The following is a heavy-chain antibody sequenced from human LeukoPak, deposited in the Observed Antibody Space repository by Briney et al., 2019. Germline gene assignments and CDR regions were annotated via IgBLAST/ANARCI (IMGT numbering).Heavy chain of an antibody. J-gene: IGHJ5*02. D-gene: IGHD2-21*01. CDR3: ARDESYCSSASCSNWFDP. CDR1: GGSVSSADYY. V-gene: IGHV4-30-4*08. Sequence: SQTLSLTCTVSGGSVSSADYYWSWIRQPPGKGLEWIGYIYYSGSTYYNPSLESRVTMSVDTSRNQFSLKLTSVTAADTAVYYCARDESYCSSASCSNWFDPWGQGTLVTVSS. CDR2: IYYSGST.